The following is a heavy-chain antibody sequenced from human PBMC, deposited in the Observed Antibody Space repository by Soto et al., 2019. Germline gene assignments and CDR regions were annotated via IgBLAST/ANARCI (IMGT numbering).Heavy chain of an antibody. D-gene: IGHD5-12*01. CDR1: GFTFSSYA. J-gene: IGHJ4*02. Sequence: QVQLVESGGGVVQPGRSLRLSCAASGFTFSSYAMQWVRQAPGKGLEWVAVISYDGSNKYYADSVKGRFTISRDNSKNTLYLQMNSLRAEDTAVDYCAVEGWLHRETFDYWGQGTLVTVSS. CDR3: AVEGWLHRETFDY. CDR2: ISYDGSNK. V-gene: IGHV3-30-3*01.